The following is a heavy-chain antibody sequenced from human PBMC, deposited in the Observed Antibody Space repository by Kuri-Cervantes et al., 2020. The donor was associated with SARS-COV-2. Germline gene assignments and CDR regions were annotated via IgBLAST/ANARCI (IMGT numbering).Heavy chain of an antibody. CDR3: ARDGFTLGSGSCYVDY. D-gene: IGHD3-10*01. V-gene: IGHV3-21*01. CDR2: ISSNRTYI. J-gene: IGHJ4*02. CDR1: GFTFSEYS. Sequence: CAAFGFTFSEYSMNWVRQAPGPGLEWVSSISSNRTYIYYADSVQGRFTIPRDNAKNSLYLQMNSLRAEDTAVYYCARDGFTLGSGSCYVDYWGQGTLVTVSS.